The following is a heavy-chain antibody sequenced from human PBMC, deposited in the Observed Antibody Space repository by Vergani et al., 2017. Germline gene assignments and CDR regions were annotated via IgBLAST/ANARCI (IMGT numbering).Heavy chain of an antibody. CDR3: AREEGSGSAWGLDF. CDR1: GASISTGSHY. CDR2: IYTTGST. V-gene: IGHV4-61*02. Sequence: QVQLQESGPGLVKPSQTLSLTCTVSGASISTGSHYWNWIRQPAGKGLEWLERIYTTGSTKYNPSLKSRVTMSMDTSKNQFSMKLNSVTAADTAVYYCAREEGSGSAWGLDFWGQGTLVTVSS. D-gene: IGHD6-19*01. J-gene: IGHJ4*02.